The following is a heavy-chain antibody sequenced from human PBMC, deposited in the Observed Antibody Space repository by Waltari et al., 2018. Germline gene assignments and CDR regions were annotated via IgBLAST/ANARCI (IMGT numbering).Heavy chain of an antibody. CDR1: GGSISSSY. V-gene: IGHV4-59*01. D-gene: IGHD3-22*01. J-gene: IGHJ4*02. CDR3: ARFDSDYYDSSGSSSFDY. CDR2: IYYSGST. Sequence: QVQLQESGPGLVKPSETLSLTCTVSGGSISSSYWSWIRQPPGKGLEWIGYIYYSGSTNYNPSLKSRVTISVDTSKNQFSLKLSSVTAADTAVYYCARFDSDYYDSSGSSSFDYWGQGTLVTVSS.